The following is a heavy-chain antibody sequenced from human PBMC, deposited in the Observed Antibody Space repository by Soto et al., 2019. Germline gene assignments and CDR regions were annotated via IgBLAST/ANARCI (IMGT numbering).Heavy chain of an antibody. Sequence: QVQLVESGGGVVQPGRSLRLSCAASGFTFSSYGMHWVRQAPGKGLEWVAVISYDGSNKYYADSVKGRFTISRDNSKNTLYLQMNSLRAEDTAVYYCAKDVGAHYYYGMDVW. CDR2: ISYDGSNK. V-gene: IGHV3-30*18. CDR1: GFTFSSYG. J-gene: IGHJ6*01. CDR3: AKDVGAHYYYGMDV. D-gene: IGHD1-26*01.